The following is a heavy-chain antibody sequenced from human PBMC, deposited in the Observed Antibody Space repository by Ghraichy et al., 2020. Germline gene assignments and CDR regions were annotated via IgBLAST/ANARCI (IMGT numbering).Heavy chain of an antibody. CDR1: GDTVTKLS. J-gene: IGHJ6*02. CDR3: ATGYYYGVVGYPNYYFGMEV. V-gene: IGHV1-24*01. Sequence: ASVKVSCKVSGDTVTKLSMHWVRQAPGKGPEWMGGYESEEGETTYARKFQGRVTMTEDTSTYTAYMELSSLRSDDTAVYYCATGYYYGVVGYPNYYFGMEVWGQGTAVTVSS. D-gene: IGHD3-10*01. CDR2: YESEEGET.